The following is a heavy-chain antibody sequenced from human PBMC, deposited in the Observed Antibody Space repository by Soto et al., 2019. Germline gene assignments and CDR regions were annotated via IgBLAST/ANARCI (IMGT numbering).Heavy chain of an antibody. CDR3: ARARGEIAVAGSPYYYYGMDV. J-gene: IGHJ6*02. CDR1: GGSISSYY. Sequence: SETLSLTCTVFGGSISSYYWCWLRQPPGKGLEWIGYIYYSGSTNYNPSLKSRVTISVDTSKNQFSLKLSSVTAADTAVYYCARARGEIAVAGSPYYYYGMDVWGQGTTVS. D-gene: IGHD6-19*01. CDR2: IYYSGST. V-gene: IGHV4-59*01.